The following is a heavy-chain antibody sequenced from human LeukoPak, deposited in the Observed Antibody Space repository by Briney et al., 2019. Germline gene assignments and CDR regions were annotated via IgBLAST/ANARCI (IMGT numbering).Heavy chain of an antibody. CDR1: GDSITTYF. D-gene: IGHD3-10*01. Sequence: SETLSLTCTVSGDSITTYFWNWVRQPAGKGLEWIGRISTTVGTDYNPSLESRITLSVDTSRNQVSLRLTSVTAADTALYCCARGGDAFYHWGQGTLVTVSS. J-gene: IGHJ4*02. CDR2: ISTTVGT. V-gene: IGHV4-4*07. CDR3: ARGGDAFYH.